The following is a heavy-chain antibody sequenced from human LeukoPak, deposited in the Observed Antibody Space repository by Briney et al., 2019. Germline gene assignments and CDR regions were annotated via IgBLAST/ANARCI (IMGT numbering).Heavy chain of an antibody. Sequence: SETLSLTCAVYGGSFSGYYWSWIRQPPGKGLEWIGEINHSGSTNYNPSLKSRVTISVDTSKNQFSLKLSSVTAADTAVYYCARHLRYSYGYTIFYYFDYWGQGTLVTVSS. CDR3: ARHLRYSYGYTIFYYFDY. V-gene: IGHV4-34*01. CDR2: INHSGST. J-gene: IGHJ4*02. D-gene: IGHD5-18*01. CDR1: GGSFSGYY.